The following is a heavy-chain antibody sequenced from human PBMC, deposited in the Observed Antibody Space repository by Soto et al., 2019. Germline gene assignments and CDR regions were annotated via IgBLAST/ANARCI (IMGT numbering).Heavy chain of an antibody. CDR2: ISSSGSTI. J-gene: IGHJ5*02. Sequence: GGSLRLSCAASGFTFSDYYMSWIRQAPRKGLEWVSYISSSGSTIYYADSVKGRFTISRDNAKNSLYLQMDSLRAEDTAVYYCARVRYYDSGSSINWFDPWGQGTLVTVSS. D-gene: IGHD3-10*01. V-gene: IGHV3-11*01. CDR1: GFTFSDYY. CDR3: ARVRYYDSGSSINWFDP.